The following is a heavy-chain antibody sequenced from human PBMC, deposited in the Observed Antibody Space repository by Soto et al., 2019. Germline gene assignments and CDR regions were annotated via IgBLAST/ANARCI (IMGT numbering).Heavy chain of an antibody. Sequence: VGSLRLSCAASGFTFSSHGMIWVRQAPGKGLEWVSYISSTSSTKPYADSVKGRFTISRDNAKNSLYLQMNSLRDEDTAVYYCARRITMVRGPYYYYGMDVWGQGTTVTVSS. J-gene: IGHJ6*02. D-gene: IGHD3-10*01. CDR1: GFTFSSHG. V-gene: IGHV3-48*02. CDR2: ISSTSSTK. CDR3: ARRITMVRGPYYYYGMDV.